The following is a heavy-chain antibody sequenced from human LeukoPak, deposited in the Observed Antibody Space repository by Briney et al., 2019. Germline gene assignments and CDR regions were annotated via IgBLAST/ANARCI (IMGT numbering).Heavy chain of an antibody. CDR1: GFTFSSYA. V-gene: IGHV3-23*01. Sequence: PGGSLRLSCAASGFTFSSYAMSWVRQAPGKGLEWVSAISGSGGSTYYADSVKGRFTISRDNSKNTLYLQMNSLRAEDTAVYYCAKDQGPWFLYYDSSGYYPDYWGQGTLVTVSS. J-gene: IGHJ4*02. CDR2: ISGSGGST. CDR3: AKDQGPWFLYYDSSGYYPDY. D-gene: IGHD3-22*01.